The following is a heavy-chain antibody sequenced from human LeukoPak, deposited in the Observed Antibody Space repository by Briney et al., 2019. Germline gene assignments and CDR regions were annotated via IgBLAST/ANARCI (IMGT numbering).Heavy chain of an antibody. CDR1: GFTFSSYS. CDR3: ARVHYYDSSGLGAFDI. CDR2: ISSSSSYI. D-gene: IGHD3-22*01. V-gene: IGHV3-21*01. J-gene: IGHJ3*02. Sequence: GSLRLSCAASGFTFSSYSMNWVRQAPGKGLEWVSSISSSSSYIYYADSVKGRFTISRDNAKNSLYLQMNSLRAEDTAVYYCARVHYYDSSGLGAFDIWGQGTMVTVSS.